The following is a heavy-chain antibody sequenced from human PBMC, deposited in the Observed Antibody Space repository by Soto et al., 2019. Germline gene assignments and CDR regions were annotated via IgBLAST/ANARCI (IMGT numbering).Heavy chain of an antibody. CDR1: GGTFSSYA. V-gene: IGHV1-69*13. CDR2: IIPIFGTA. Sequence: SVKVSCKASGGTFSSYAISWVRQAPGQGLEWMGGIIPIFGTANYAQKFQGRVTITADESTSTAYMELSSLRSEDTAVYYCARGALGDYYDSSGYYDGPWGQGTLVTVSS. CDR3: ARGALGDYYDSSGYYDGP. J-gene: IGHJ5*02. D-gene: IGHD3-22*01.